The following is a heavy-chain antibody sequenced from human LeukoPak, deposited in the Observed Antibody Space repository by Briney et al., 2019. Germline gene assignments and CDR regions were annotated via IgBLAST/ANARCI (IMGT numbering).Heavy chain of an antibody. J-gene: IGHJ4*02. CDR2: INQEATRT. D-gene: IGHD2/OR15-2a*01. CDR1: GFTFRSYW. CDR3: AKYLSRAFDS. V-gene: IGHV3-7*01. Sequence: GGSLRLSCAASGFTFRSYWMSWVRHPPRKGLEWLGHINQEATRTDHADSVKGRFSISRDNSRNLLYLHMSSLSAEDTAGYYCAKYLSRAFDSWGQGILVSVSS.